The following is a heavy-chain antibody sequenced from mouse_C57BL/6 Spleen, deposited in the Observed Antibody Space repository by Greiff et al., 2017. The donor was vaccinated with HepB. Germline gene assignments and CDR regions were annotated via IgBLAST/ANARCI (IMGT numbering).Heavy chain of an antibody. CDR2: INPNNGGT. J-gene: IGHJ3*01. CDR3: ARWANWEAWIAY. CDR1: GYTFTDYY. D-gene: IGHD4-1*01. Sequence: EVQLQQSGPELVKPGASVKISCKASGYTFTDYYMNWVKQSHGKSLEWIGDINPNNGGTSYNQKFKGKATLTVDKSSSTAYMELRSLTSEDSAVYYGARWANWEAWIAYWGQGTLVTVSA. V-gene: IGHV1-26*01.